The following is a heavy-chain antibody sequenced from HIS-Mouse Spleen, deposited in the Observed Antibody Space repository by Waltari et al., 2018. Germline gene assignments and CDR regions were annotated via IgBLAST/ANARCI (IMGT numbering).Heavy chain of an antibody. V-gene: IGHV4-39*07. D-gene: IGHD6-13*01. CDR2: IYYSGST. CDR3: AREIPYSSSWYDWYFDL. CDR1: GCSISSSSYF. J-gene: IGHJ2*01. Sequence: QLQLQESGAGLVTPSEPLCLTCAVSGCSISSSSYFLGWIRQPPGKGLEWIGRIYYSGSTYYNPSLKSRVTISVDTSKNQFSLKLSSVTAADTAVYYCAREIPYSSSWYDWYFDLWGRGTLVTVSS.